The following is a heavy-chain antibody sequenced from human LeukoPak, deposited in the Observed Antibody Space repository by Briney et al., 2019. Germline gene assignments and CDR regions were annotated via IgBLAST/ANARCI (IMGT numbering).Heavy chain of an antibody. CDR1: GGSISSSSYY. J-gene: IGHJ6*03. Sequence: SETLSLTCTVSGGSISSSSYYWGWIRQPPGKGLEWIGSIYHSGSTYYNPSLKSRVTISVDTSKNQFSLKLSSVTAADTAVYYCARQASGGPRHMDVWGKGTTVTVSS. D-gene: IGHD3-10*01. V-gene: IGHV4-39*07. CDR3: ARQASGGPRHMDV. CDR2: IYHSGST.